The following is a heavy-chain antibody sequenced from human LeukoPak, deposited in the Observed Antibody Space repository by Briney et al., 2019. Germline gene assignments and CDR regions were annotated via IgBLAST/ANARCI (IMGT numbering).Heavy chain of an antibody. CDR1: GFTFISYY. V-gene: IGHV3-7*01. D-gene: IGHD3-10*01. Sequence: SGGSLRLSCVVSGFTFISYYMIWVRQAPGKGLQWVANMKKDGSETKYAESVKGRFTISIDNTKNYLYLQVNSLRAEDTAVYYCGRHRSGSGTYFIDYWGQGTLISVSS. CDR3: GRHRSGSGTYFIDY. J-gene: IGHJ4*02. CDR2: MKKDGSET.